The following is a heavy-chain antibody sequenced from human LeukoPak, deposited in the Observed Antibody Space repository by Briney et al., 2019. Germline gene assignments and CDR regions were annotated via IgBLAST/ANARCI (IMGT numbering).Heavy chain of an antibody. CDR1: GFTFSSHW. Sequence: GGSLRLSCAASGFTFSSHWMHWVRHAPGKGLVWVSRIKYDASSTSYADSVKGRFTISRDNAKNTLYLQMNSLRAEDTAVYYCARGATYAYYQDYWGQGTLVTVS. CDR3: ARGATYAYYQDY. V-gene: IGHV3-74*01. D-gene: IGHD1-26*01. CDR2: IKYDASST. J-gene: IGHJ4*02.